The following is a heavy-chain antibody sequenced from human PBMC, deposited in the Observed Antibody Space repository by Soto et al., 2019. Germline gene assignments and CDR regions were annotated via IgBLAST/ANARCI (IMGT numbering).Heavy chain of an antibody. V-gene: IGHV1-69*17. CDR2: IIPIIGVT. Sequence: QVQLVQSGAEVKRPGSSVKVSCESSGDTFNSYVISWVRQAPGQGLEWMGGIIPIIGVTHYAQKFQGRVTTSALSSTGTAYMEKTNLGFEDTALYYCARESLGAKGADHWGQGTLVTVSS. D-gene: IGHD3-16*01. CDR3: ARESLGAKGADH. J-gene: IGHJ4*02. CDR1: GDTFNSYV.